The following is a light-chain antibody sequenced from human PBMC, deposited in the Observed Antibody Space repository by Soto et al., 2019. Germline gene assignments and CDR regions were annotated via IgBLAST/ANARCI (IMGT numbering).Light chain of an antibody. J-gene: IGLJ2*01. Sequence: QSALTQPASVSGSPGQSITISCTGTSSDVGAYDDVSWYQQHPGKAPKLMIYDVTNRPSGVSNRFSGSKSGNTASLTISGLQAEDEADYYCSSYTRSHTVVFGGGTKVTVL. V-gene: IGLV2-14*01. CDR1: SSDVGAYDD. CDR3: SSYTRSHTVV. CDR2: DVT.